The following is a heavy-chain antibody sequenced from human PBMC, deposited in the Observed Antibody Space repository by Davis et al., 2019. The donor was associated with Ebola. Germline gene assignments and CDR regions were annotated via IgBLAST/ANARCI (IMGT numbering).Heavy chain of an antibody. J-gene: IGHJ6*02. CDR2: IIPIFGTA. Sequence: SVKVSCKASGGTFSSYAISWVRQAPGQGLEWMGGIIPIFGTANYAQKFQGRVTITADESTSTAYMELSSLRSEDTAVYYCAREDYNPERSKYYYYGMDVWGQGTTVTVSS. D-gene: IGHD4-11*01. CDR1: GGTFSSYA. V-gene: IGHV1-69*13. CDR3: AREDYNPERSKYYYYGMDV.